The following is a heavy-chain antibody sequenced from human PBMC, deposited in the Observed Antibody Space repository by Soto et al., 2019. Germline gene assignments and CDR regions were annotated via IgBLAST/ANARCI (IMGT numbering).Heavy chain of an antibody. Sequence: ESGGGLVQPGGSLRLSCAASGFTFSSYSMNWVRQAPGKGLEWVSYISSSSSTIYYADSVKGQFTISRDNAKNSLYLQMNSLRAEDTAVYYCARGVQPYGSDYWGQGTLVTVSS. CDR3: ARGVQPYGSDY. V-gene: IGHV3-48*01. J-gene: IGHJ4*02. CDR2: ISSSSSTI. D-gene: IGHD3-10*01. CDR1: GFTFSSYS.